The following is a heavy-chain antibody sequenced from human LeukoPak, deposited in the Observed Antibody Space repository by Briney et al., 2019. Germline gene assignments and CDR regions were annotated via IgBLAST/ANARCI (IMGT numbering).Heavy chain of an antibody. CDR1: GYIFTSYG. J-gene: IGHJ4*02. D-gene: IGHD3-22*01. CDR3: ARGYYYDSSGSPPWGY. Sequence: ASVTVSCKPSGYIFTSYGITWVRQAPGQGLEWMGWISAYNGNTNYAQKLQGRVTMTTDTSTSTAYMELRSLRSDDTAVYYCARGYYYDSSGSPPWGYWGQGTLVTVSS. CDR2: ISAYNGNT. V-gene: IGHV1-18*01.